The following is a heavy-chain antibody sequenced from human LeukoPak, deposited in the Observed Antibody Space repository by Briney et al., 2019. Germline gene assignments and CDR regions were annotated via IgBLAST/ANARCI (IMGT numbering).Heavy chain of an antibody. CDR1: GGSISNYY. Sequence: PSETLSLTCTVSGGSISNYYWSWIRQPPGKGLEWIGYIYYSGSTNYSPSLKSRVTISVDTSNTQFSLNLSSVTAADTAVYYCARGNDYSSSRIDYWGQGTLVTVSS. J-gene: IGHJ4*02. D-gene: IGHD6-6*01. V-gene: IGHV4-59*01. CDR2: IYYSGST. CDR3: ARGNDYSSSRIDY.